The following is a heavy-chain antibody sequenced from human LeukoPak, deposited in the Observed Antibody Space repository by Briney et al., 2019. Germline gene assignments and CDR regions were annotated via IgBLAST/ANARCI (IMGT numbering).Heavy chain of an antibody. D-gene: IGHD3-16*01. Sequence: SKTLSLTCAVSGYSISSGYYWGWIRQPPGKGLEWIGSIYHSGSTYYNPSLKSRVTISVDTSKNQFSLKLSSVTAADTAVYYCARLGDRETTPEGNFDYWGQGTLVTVSS. J-gene: IGHJ4*02. V-gene: IGHV4-38-2*01. CDR1: GYSISSGYY. CDR3: ARLGDRETTPEGNFDY. CDR2: IYHSGST.